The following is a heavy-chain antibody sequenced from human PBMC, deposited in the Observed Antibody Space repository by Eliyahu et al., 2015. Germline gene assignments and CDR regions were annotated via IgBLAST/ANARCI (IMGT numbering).Heavy chain of an antibody. J-gene: IGHJ4*02. V-gene: IGHV3-66*02. CDR1: GFTVSSKY. CDR3: ARDSGPTDY. D-gene: IGHD6-25*01. Sequence: EVQLVESGXGXXQPXGXLXLSCAASGFTVSSKYMSWVRQAPKKGLEWVSIIYSGGSTYYADSVKGRFTISRDNSKNTLYLQMDSLRAEDTAVYYCARDSGPTDYWGQGTLVTVSS. CDR2: IYSGGST.